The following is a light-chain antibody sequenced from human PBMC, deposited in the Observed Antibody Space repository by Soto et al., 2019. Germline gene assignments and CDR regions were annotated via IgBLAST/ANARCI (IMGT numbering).Light chain of an antibody. CDR3: QSYDTSLSGFVV. CDR2: GNS. CDR1: NSNIGAGYD. J-gene: IGLJ2*01. Sequence: QAVVTQPPSVSGAPGQRVTISCTGSNSNIGAGYDVHWYQQLPGTAPKLLIYGNSNRPSGVPDRFSGSKSGTSASQAITGLQAEDEADYYCQSYDTSLSGFVVFGGGTKVTVL. V-gene: IGLV1-40*01.